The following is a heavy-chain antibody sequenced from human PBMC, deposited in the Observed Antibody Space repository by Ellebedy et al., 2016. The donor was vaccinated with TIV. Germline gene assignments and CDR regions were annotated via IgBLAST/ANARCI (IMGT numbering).Heavy chain of an antibody. CDR1: GLTFSSHA. CDR2: ITESGGNT. J-gene: IGHJ3*01. D-gene: IGHD4-23*01. V-gene: IGHV3-23*01. CDR3: ARDPVGVGPAFDV. Sequence: GESLKISCAASGLTFSSHAMSWVRQAPGKGLEWVSSITESGGNTYYAASVKGRFTISSDNSKDTLFLQMNSLRAEDTAIYFCARDPVGVGPAFDVWGQGKMVTVSS.